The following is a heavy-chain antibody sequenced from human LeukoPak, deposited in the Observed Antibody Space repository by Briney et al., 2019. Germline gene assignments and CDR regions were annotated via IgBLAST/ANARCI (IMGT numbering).Heavy chain of an antibody. CDR3: ASGSLASYFDH. D-gene: IGHD3-16*01. J-gene: IGHJ4*02. CDR2: INPNSGGT. Sequence: WASVKVSCKASGYTFSGYYMHWVRQAPGQGLEWMGWINPNSGGTKYVQKFQGRVTMTRDTSISTAYMELSRLRSDDTAVYYCASGSLASYFDHWGQGTLVTVSS. V-gene: IGHV1-2*02. CDR1: GYTFSGYY.